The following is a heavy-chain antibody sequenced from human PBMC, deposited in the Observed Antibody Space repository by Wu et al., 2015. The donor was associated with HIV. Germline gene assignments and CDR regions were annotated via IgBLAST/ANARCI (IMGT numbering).Heavy chain of an antibody. CDR1: GGTFSSYA. CDR2: IIPIFGTA. J-gene: IGHJ6*02. Sequence: QVQLVQSGAEVKKPGPSVKVSCKASGGTFSSYAISWVRQAPGQGLEWMRRIIPIFGTANYAQKFQGRVTITADESTSTAYMELSSLRSEDTAVYYCARLGPVVRDYGMDVWGQGTTVTVSS. V-gene: IGHV1-69*13. CDR3: ARLGPVVRDYGMDV. D-gene: IGHD3-10*01.